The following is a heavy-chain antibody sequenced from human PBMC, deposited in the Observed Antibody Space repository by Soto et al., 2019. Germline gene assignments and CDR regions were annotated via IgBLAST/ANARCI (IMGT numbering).Heavy chain of an antibody. CDR2: INHSGST. J-gene: IGHJ4*02. V-gene: IGHV4-34*01. CDR3: AKSPVVGGSSLDS. CDR1: GGSFSGYY. Sequence: SETLSLTCAVYGGSFSGYYWSWIRQPPGKGLEWIGEINHSGSTNYNPSLKSRVTISVDTSKNQFSLKLSSVTAADTAVYYCAKSPVVGGSSLDSGGKETLVTVP. D-gene: IGHD2-15*01.